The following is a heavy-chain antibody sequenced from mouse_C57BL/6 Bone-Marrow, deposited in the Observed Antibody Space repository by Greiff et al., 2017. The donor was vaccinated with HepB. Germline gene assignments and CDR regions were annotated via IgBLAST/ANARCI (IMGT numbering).Heavy chain of an antibody. Sequence: QVQLQQPGAELVKPGASVKLSCKASGYTFTSYWMHWVKQRPGQGLEWIGMIHPNSGSTNYNEKFKSKATLTVDKSSSTAYMQLSSLTSEDSAVYYCATRYGNYVRYYAMDYWGQGTSVTVSS. CDR1: GYTFTSYW. V-gene: IGHV1-64*01. CDR2: IHPNSGST. D-gene: IGHD2-1*01. J-gene: IGHJ4*01. CDR3: ATRYGNYVRYYAMDY.